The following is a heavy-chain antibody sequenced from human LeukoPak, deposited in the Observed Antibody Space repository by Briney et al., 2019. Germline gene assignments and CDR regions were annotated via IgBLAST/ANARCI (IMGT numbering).Heavy chain of an antibody. CDR1: GYSLTTYD. V-gene: IGHV1-8*01. Sequence: ASVKVSCKASGYSLTTYDINWVRQAPGQGLEWMGWMRPKKSDTGYARKFQDRVTLTWNISTDTAFIELNSLTAEDTAVYFCAGGPPEDTSSGYWGQGTLVTVSS. J-gene: IGHJ4*02. CDR2: MRPKKSDT. D-gene: IGHD3-22*01. CDR3: AGGPPEDTSSGY.